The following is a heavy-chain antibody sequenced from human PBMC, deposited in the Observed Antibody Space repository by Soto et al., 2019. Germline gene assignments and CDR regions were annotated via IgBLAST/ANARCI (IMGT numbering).Heavy chain of an antibody. J-gene: IGHJ4*02. Sequence: TSETLSLTCTVSGGSISSGDYYWSWIRQPPGKGLEWIGYIYYSGSTYYNPSLKSRVTISVDTSKNQFSLKLSSVTAADTAVYSCAICGGNSFYFDYGGQGPLVTV. CDR3: AICGGNSFYFDY. CDR2: IYYSGST. V-gene: IGHV4-30-4*01. CDR1: GGSISSGDYY. D-gene: IGHD2-21*02.